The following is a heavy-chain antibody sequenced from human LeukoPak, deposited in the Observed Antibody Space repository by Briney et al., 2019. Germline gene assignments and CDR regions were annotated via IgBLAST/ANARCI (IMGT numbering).Heavy chain of an antibody. CDR3: ARGPNYDILTGYYPYWYFDL. CDR1: GGSFSGYY. D-gene: IGHD3-9*01. CDR2: INHSGST. V-gene: IGHV4-34*01. Sequence: SETLSLTCAVYGGSFSGYYWSWIRQPPGKGLEWIGEINHSGSTNYNPSLKSRVTISVDTSKNQFSLKLSSVTAADTAVYYCARGPNYDILTGYYPYWYFDLWGRGSLVTVSS. J-gene: IGHJ2*01.